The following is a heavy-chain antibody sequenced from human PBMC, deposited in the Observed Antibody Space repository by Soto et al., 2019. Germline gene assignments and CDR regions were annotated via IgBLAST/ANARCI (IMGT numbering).Heavy chain of an antibody. Sequence: EVQLVESGGGLVQPGGSLRLSYAASGFTFSDYWMGWVRQAPGKGLEWVATIMKDGGVKKYVDSVKGRFTISRDNAKNSLFLQMNSLRAEDTAVYYCARDSDYYKADYWGQGTLVTVSS. V-gene: IGHV3-7*01. CDR1: GFTFSDYW. J-gene: IGHJ4*02. CDR2: IMKDGGVK. D-gene: IGHD2-21*02. CDR3: ARDSDYYKADY.